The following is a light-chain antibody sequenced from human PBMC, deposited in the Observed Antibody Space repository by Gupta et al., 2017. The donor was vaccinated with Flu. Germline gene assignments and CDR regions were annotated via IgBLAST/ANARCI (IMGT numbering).Light chain of an antibody. CDR3: AAWDDSLNGFYV. V-gene: IGLV1-44*01. J-gene: IGLJ1*01. CDR1: STNIGSNT. Sequence: QSVLTHPRSASGTPGQRVTISCSGSSTNIGSNTVNWYQQLPGTAPKLLIYSNNQRPSGIPDRFSGSKSGTSASLAISGLQSEDEADYYCAAWDDSLNGFYVFGTGTKVPVL. CDR2: SNN.